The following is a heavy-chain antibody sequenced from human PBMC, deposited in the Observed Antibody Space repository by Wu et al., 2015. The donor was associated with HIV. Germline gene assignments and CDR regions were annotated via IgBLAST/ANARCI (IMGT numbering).Heavy chain of an antibody. CDR1: GGTFSNYA. V-gene: IGHV1-69*05. J-gene: IGHJ4*02. CDR2: IITIFGTA. CDR3: ARAGGSYKGGYYFDY. D-gene: IGHD1-26*01. Sequence: QVQLVQSGAEVKRPGSSVKVSCKASGGTFSNYAITWVRQAPGQGLEWMGGIITIFGTANYAQKFQGRVTITTDESTSTAYMELSSLRSEDTAVYYCARAGGSYKGGYYFDYWGQGTLVTVSS.